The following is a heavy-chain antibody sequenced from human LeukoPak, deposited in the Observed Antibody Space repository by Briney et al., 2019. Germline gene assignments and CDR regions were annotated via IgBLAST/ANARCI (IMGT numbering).Heavy chain of an antibody. J-gene: IGHJ3*02. V-gene: IGHV4-59*01. CDR1: GGSISSYH. Sequence: PSETLSLTCTVSGGSISSYHWSWIRQPPGKGLEWIGYIYYSGSTNYNPSLKSRVTISVDTSKNQFSLKLSSVTAADTAVYYCARVESYPLRNAFDIWGQGTMVTVSS. CDR2: IYYSGST. CDR3: ARVESYPLRNAFDI. D-gene: IGHD1-14*01.